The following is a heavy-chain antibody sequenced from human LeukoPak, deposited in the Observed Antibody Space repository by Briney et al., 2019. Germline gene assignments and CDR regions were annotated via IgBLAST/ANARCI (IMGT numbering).Heavy chain of an antibody. Sequence: SETLSLTCAVYGGSFSGYYWSWIRQPPGKGLEWIGYIYYSGSTNYNPSLKSRVTISVDTSKNQFSLKLSSVTAADTAVYYCARPRFGELFLFDYWGQGTLVTVSS. CDR2: IYYSGST. D-gene: IGHD3-10*01. CDR1: GGSFSGYY. J-gene: IGHJ4*02. CDR3: ARPRFGELFLFDY. V-gene: IGHV4-59*01.